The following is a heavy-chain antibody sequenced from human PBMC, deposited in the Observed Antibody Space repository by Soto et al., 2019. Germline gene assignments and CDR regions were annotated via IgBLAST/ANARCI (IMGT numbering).Heavy chain of an antibody. CDR2: IKSKTDRGTT. D-gene: IGHD5-12*01. Sequence: EVPLVESGGDLVQPGGSLRLSCAASGFTLNNAWMNWVRQVPGKGLEWVGRIKSKTDRGTTDYAAPVKGRFTISRDDSKNTLYLQMNSLKTEDTAVYYFTTDKNGYTPRDAEYWGQGTLVTVSS. CDR3: TTDKNGYTPRDAEY. CDR1: GFTLNNAW. V-gene: IGHV3-15*07. J-gene: IGHJ4*02.